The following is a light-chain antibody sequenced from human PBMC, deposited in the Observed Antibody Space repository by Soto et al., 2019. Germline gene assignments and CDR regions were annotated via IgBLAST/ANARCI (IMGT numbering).Light chain of an antibody. CDR1: QDIGTW. CDR3: QQRSNWPWT. J-gene: IGKJ1*01. CDR2: RAS. Sequence: DIQMTQSPSTLSASVGDRVTITCRASQDIGTWLAWYQQKPEKAPKVLIYRASHLESGVPSRFSASGSGTEFSLTINSLQADDFATYYCQQRSNWPWTFGQGTKVDI. V-gene: IGKV1-5*03.